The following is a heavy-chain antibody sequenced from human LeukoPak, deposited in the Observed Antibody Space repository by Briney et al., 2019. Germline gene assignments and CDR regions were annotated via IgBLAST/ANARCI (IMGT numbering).Heavy chain of an antibody. CDR1: GYSFTSYW. CDR3: ARPVTTITIFGVVTEYFDY. D-gene: IGHD3-3*01. CDR2: IHPGDSDT. V-gene: IGHV5-51*01. J-gene: IGHJ4*02. Sequence: GESLKISCKGSGYSFTSYWIGWVRQMPGKGLEWMGIIHPGDSDTRYSPSFQGQVTISADKSISTAYLQWSSLKASDTAMSYCARPVTTITIFGVVTEYFDYWGQGTLVTVSS.